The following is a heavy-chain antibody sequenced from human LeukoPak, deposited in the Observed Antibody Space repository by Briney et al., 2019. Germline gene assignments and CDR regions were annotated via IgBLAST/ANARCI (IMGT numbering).Heavy chain of an antibody. CDR3: AKRGGYSYGHFAL. CDR1: GFTFSSYA. CDR2: ISYDGSNK. Sequence: GRSLRLSCAASGFTFSSYAMHCVRQAPGKGLEWVAVISYDGSNKYYADSVKGRFTISRDNSKNTLYLQMNSLRAEDTAVYYCAKRGGYSYGHFALWGQGTLVTVSS. D-gene: IGHD5-18*01. J-gene: IGHJ4*02. V-gene: IGHV3-30-3*02.